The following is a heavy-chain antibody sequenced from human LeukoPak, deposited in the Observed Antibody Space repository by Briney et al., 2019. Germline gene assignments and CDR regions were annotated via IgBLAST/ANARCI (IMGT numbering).Heavy chain of an antibody. CDR2: SGSGGST. CDR1: GFTFSSYA. D-gene: IGHD3-22*01. Sequence: GGSLRLSCAASGFTFSSYAMSWVRQAPGKGLEWVSASGSGGSTYYADSVKGRFTISRDNSKNTLYLQMNSLRAEDTAVYHCAEAPAGYYDSSGYYVYYYYGMDVWGQGTTVTASS. J-gene: IGHJ6*02. V-gene: IGHV3-23*01. CDR3: AEAPAGYYDSSGYYVYYYYGMDV.